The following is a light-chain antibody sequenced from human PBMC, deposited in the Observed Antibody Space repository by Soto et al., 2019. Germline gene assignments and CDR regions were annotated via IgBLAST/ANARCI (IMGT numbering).Light chain of an antibody. CDR1: QGFGST. J-gene: IGKJ4*01. CDR3: QQFRNYPLT. Sequence: AIQLTQSPSSLSASVGDRVTITCRASQGFGSTLAWYQQKPGKPPKLLIYDDSNLESGVPSRFSGSESGTDFTLTISSLQPEDFATYYCQQFRNYPLTFGGGTKVEIK. V-gene: IGKV1D-13*01. CDR2: DDS.